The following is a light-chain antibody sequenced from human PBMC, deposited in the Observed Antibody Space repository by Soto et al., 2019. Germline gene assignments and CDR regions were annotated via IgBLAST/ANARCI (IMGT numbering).Light chain of an antibody. J-gene: IGLJ2*01. CDR1: SSNIGNNY. V-gene: IGLV1-51*01. CDR2: DNN. Sequence: QSVLTQPPSVSAAPGQKVTISCSGNSSNIGNNYVSWYQQFPGTAPKLLIYDNNKRPSGIPDRFSGSKSGTSATLGITGLQTGDEADYYCGTWDSSLTTGGVVFGGGTQLTVL. CDR3: GTWDSSLTTGGVV.